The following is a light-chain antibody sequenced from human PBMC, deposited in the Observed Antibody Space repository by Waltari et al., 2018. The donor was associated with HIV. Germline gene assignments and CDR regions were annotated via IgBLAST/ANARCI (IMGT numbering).Light chain of an antibody. V-gene: IGLV2-14*01. CDR2: EVS. CDR1: SSDVGDSNY. CDR3: SSYTSGSVV. J-gene: IGLJ2*01. Sequence: QSALTQPASVSGSPGQSLTIPCTGTSSDVGDSNYVSWYQQHPGKAPKLMIYEVSNRPSGVSTRFSGSKSGNTASLTISGLQAEDEADYYCSSYTSGSVVFGGGTKLTVL.